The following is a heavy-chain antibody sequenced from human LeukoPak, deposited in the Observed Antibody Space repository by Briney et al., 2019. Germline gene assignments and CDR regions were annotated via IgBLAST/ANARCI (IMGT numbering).Heavy chain of an antibody. Sequence: PGRSLRLSCAASGFTFSSFGMHWVRQAPGKGLEWVAVIWNDGSNNYYADSVKGRFTISRDNAKNTLYLQVNRLRPEDTAVYYCASSMAYNCLDYWGQGTLVTVSS. CDR1: GFTFSSFG. CDR2: IWNDGSNN. V-gene: IGHV3-33*01. J-gene: IGHJ4*02. D-gene: IGHD5-24*01. CDR3: ASSMAYNCLDY.